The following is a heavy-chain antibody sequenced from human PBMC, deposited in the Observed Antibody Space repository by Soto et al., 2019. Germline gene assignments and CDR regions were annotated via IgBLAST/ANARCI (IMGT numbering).Heavy chain of an antibody. Sequence: QVQLVQSGAEVKKPGASVKVSCKASGYTFTSYGISWVRQAPGQGLEWMGWISAYNGNTNYAQKLQGRVTMTTDTSTSTAYMELRSLRSDDTTVYYCARVHYGDYSTYYFDYWGQGTLVTVSS. CDR3: ARVHYGDYSTYYFDY. D-gene: IGHD4-17*01. J-gene: IGHJ4*02. CDR2: ISAYNGNT. CDR1: GYTFTSYG. V-gene: IGHV1-18*04.